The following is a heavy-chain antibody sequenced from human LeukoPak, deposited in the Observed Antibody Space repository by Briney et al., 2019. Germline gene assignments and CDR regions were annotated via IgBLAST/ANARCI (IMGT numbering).Heavy chain of an antibody. CDR2: ISSSSSTI. V-gene: IGHV3-48*01. Sequence: GGSLRLSCAASGFTFSSYSMNWVRQAPGKGLEWVSYISSSSSTIYYADSVKGRFTISRDNAKNSLYLQMNSPRAEDTAVYYCARAPPNPLYYYDSSGRVDNWGQGTLVTVSS. D-gene: IGHD3-22*01. J-gene: IGHJ4*02. CDR3: ARAPPNPLYYYDSSGRVDN. CDR1: GFTFSSYS.